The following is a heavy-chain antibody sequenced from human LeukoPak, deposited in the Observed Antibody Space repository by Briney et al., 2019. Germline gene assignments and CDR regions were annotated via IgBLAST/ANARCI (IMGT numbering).Heavy chain of an antibody. CDR2: VSGSGGNT. Sequence: GGSLRLSCAASGFTFSSYAMSWVRQAPGKGLEWVSTVSGSGGNTNYADSVKGRFTISRDNSKNTLYLQMNSPRAEDTAVYYCAHARGYSPFDMWGQGTMVTVSS. J-gene: IGHJ3*02. CDR1: GFTFSSYA. CDR3: AHARGYSPFDM. D-gene: IGHD2-15*01. V-gene: IGHV3-23*01.